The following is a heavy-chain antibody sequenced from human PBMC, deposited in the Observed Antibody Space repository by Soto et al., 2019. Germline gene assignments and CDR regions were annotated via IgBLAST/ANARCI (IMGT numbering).Heavy chain of an antibody. CDR2: IYSGGST. J-gene: IGHJ4*02. CDR1: GFTVSTKS. V-gene: IGHV3-66*01. D-gene: IGHD3-16*01. Sequence: EVQLVESGGGLVQPGGSLRLFCAASGFTVSTKSMSWVRQAPGKGLEWVSVIYSGGSTFYADSVRGRFTISRDNSKNTVNLQMNSLRAEDTAVYYCARDPWAADYWGQGTLVTVSS. CDR3: ARDPWAADY.